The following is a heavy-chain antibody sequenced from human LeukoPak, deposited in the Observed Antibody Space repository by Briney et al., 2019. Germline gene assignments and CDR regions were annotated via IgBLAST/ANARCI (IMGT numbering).Heavy chain of an antibody. CDR3: AKEGGFLRGAVDY. Sequence: GGSLRLSCAASGFTFSSYGMHWVRQAPGKGLEWVAVISYDGSNKYYADSVKGRFTISRDNSKNTLYLQMNSLRAEDTAVYYCAKEGGFLRGAVDYWGQGTLVTVSS. J-gene: IGHJ4*02. D-gene: IGHD5/OR15-5a*01. V-gene: IGHV3-30*18. CDR1: GFTFSSYG. CDR2: ISYDGSNK.